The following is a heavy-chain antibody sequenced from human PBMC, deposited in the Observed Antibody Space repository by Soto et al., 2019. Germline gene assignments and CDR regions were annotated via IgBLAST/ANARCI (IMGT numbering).Heavy chain of an antibody. V-gene: IGHV1-3*01. J-gene: IGHJ6*03. CDR1: GYTFTNYA. D-gene: IGHD2-2*01. CDR3: ARGHLAVVPVASWFYYMDV. Sequence: QVQLVQSGAEVEKPGASVKVSCKASGYTFTNYAVHWVRQAPGQRLEWMGWINAGNGNTRFSQNLQGRVTITRDTAARTGYLELSSLRSEATAVYYCARGHLAVVPVASWFYYMDVWGKGTTVTVSS. CDR2: INAGNGNT.